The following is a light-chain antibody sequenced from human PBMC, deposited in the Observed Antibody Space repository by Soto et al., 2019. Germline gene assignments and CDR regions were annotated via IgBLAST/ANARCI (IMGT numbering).Light chain of an antibody. CDR2: RAS. CDR3: QQYNNWPRT. Sequence: EIVMTQSPATLSVSPGDRATLSCRASQSVRSNFAWYQQKPGQPPRLLIYRASTRATGIPPRFSDSGSGTEFTLTISSLQSEDFAVYYCQQYNNWPRTFGQGTKVEVK. CDR1: QSVRSN. V-gene: IGKV3-15*01. J-gene: IGKJ1*01.